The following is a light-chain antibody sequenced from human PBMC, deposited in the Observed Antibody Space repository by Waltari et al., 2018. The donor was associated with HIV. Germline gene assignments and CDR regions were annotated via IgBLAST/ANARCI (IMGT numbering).Light chain of an antibody. J-gene: IGLJ3*02. CDR1: SGSVSTSYY. Sequence: QTVVTQEPSFSVSHGGTVTLTCGLNSGSVSTSYYPSWYQQTPGQTPRTLIYSTNTRSSGVPDRFSGSILGNKAALTITGAQADDESDYYCVLYMGGGIWVFGGGTKVTVL. CDR3: VLYMGGGIWV. CDR2: STN. V-gene: IGLV8-61*01.